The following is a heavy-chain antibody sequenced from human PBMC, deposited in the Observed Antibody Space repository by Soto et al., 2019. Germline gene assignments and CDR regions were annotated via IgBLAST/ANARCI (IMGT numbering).Heavy chain of an antibody. CDR3: ARERLEVTTYYYYGMDV. J-gene: IGHJ6*02. V-gene: IGHV3-30*04. CDR2: ISYDGSNK. CDR1: GFTFSSYA. D-gene: IGHD4-17*01. Sequence: GGSLRLSCAASGFTFSSYAMHWVRQAPGKGLEWVAVISYDGSNKYYADSVKGRFTISRDNSKNTLYLQMNSLRAEDTAVYYCARERLEVTTYYYYGMDVWGQGTTVTVSS.